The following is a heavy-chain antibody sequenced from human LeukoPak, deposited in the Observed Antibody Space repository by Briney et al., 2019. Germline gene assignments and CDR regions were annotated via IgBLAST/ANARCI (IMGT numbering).Heavy chain of an antibody. V-gene: IGHV1-24*01. CDR1: GYTFTSYY. Sequence: ASVKVSCKASGYTFTSYYMHWVRQAPGQGLEWMGGFDPEDGETIYAQKFQGRVTMTEDTSTDTAYMELSSLRSEDTAVYYCATPTVTPHAFDIWGQGTMVTVSS. D-gene: IGHD4-17*01. CDR3: ATPTVTPHAFDI. CDR2: FDPEDGET. J-gene: IGHJ3*02.